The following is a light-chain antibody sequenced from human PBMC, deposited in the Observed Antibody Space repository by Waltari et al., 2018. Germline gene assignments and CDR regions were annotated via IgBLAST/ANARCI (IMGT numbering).Light chain of an antibody. CDR2: YDS. CDR3: QVWDSSSDHWV. V-gene: IGLV3-21*04. CDR1: NIGSKS. J-gene: IGLJ3*02. Sequence: SYVLTQPPSVSVAPGKTARITCGGNNIGSKSLHWYQQKPGQAPVLVIYYDSDRPSGIPERFSGSNSGNMATLTISRVEAGDEADYYCQVWDSSSDHWVFGGGTKLTVL.